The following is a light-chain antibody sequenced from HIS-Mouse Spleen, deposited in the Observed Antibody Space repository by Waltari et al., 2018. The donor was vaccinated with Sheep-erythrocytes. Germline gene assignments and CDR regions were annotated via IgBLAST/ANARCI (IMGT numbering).Light chain of an antibody. CDR3: CSYAGSSTFHVV. CDR1: STDLGRYNL. CDR2: EGS. Sequence: QSALTQPASVSGSPGPSITLSCPGTSTDLGRYNLVSWYQQHPGKAPKLMIYEGSKRPSGVSNRFSGSKSGNTASLTISGLQAEDEADYYCCSYAGSSTFHVVFGGGTKLTVL. J-gene: IGLJ2*01. V-gene: IGLV2-23*03.